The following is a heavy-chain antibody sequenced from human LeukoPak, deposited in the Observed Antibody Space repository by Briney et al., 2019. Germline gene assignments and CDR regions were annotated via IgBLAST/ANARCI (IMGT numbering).Heavy chain of an antibody. J-gene: IGHJ5*02. D-gene: IGHD3-22*01. CDR1: GLTFSNYA. V-gene: IGHV3-23*01. CDR3: AKDPHYDSSGYSFDP. Sequence: PGGSLRLSCAASGLTFSNYAMSWVRQAPGKGLEWVSGIRGSGGSTDYADSVKGRFTISRDNFQNTLYLQMNSLRAEDTAIYYCAKDPHYDSSGYSFDPWGQGTLVTVSS. CDR2: IRGSGGST.